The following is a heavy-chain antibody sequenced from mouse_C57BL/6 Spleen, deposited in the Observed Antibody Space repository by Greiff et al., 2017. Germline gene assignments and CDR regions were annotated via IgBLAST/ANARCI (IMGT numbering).Heavy chain of an antibody. J-gene: IGHJ3*01. CDR3: TGPDYYGSSWFAY. V-gene: IGHV6-3*01. Sequence: EVQVVESGGGLVQPGGSMKLSCVASGFTFSNYWMNWVRQSPEKGLEWVAQIRLKSDNYATHYAESVKGRFTISRDDSKSSVYLQMNNLRAEDTVIYYCTGPDYYGSSWFAYWGQGTLVTVSA. CDR2: IRLKSDNYAT. CDR1: GFTFSNYW. D-gene: IGHD1-1*01.